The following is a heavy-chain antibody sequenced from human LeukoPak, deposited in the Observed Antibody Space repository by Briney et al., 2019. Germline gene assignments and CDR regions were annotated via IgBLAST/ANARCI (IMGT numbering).Heavy chain of an antibody. CDR2: IRYDGSNE. CDR3: AKNEAFCGGDCLDAFDM. V-gene: IGHV3-30*02. Sequence: GGSLRLSCAASGFSFSNYGMHWVRQAPGKGLEWVAFIRYDGSNEYYADSVKGRFTISRDNFKNTVYLQMNRLRADDTAVYYCAKNEAFCGGDCLDAFDMWGQGTMVTVSS. CDR1: GFSFSNYG. J-gene: IGHJ3*02. D-gene: IGHD2-21*02.